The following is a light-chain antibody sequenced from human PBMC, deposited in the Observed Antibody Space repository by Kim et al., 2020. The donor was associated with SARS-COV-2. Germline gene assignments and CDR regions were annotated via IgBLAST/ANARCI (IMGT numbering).Light chain of an antibody. Sequence: EIVLTQSPATLSLSPGERATLSCRASQSVSSYLAWYQQKPGQAPRLLIYDASNRATGIPARFSGSGSGTDFTLTISSLEPEDFAVYYCQQRSNWSYTFGQGTSWRS. V-gene: IGKV3-11*01. J-gene: IGKJ2*01. CDR3: QQRSNWSYT. CDR1: QSVSSY. CDR2: DAS.